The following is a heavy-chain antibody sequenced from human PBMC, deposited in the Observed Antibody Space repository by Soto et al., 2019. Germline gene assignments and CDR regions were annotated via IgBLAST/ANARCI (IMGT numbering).Heavy chain of an antibody. CDR3: ARGVRNDFWSGSYYMDV. V-gene: IGHV1-8*01. J-gene: IGHJ6*03. CDR2: MNPNSGNT. CDR1: GYTFTSYD. D-gene: IGHD3-3*01. Sequence: EASVKVSCKASGYTFTSYDINWVRQATGQGLEWMGWMNPNSGNTGYAQKFQGRVTMTRNTSISTAYMKMSSLRSEDTAVYYCARGVRNDFWSGSYYMDVWGKGTTVTVSS.